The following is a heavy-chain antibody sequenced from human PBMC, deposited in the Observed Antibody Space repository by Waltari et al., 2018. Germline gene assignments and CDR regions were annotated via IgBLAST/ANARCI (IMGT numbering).Heavy chain of an antibody. Sequence: QVQLQESGPGLVKPSQTLSLTCTVPGGSISSAGYYSTWLRQHPGKGLEWIGYIYYSGSTYYNPSLKSRFTISVDTSKNQFSLKLSSVTAADTAVYYCARDPNTSDSSGGHAFDIWGQGTMVTVSS. CDR3: ARDPNTSDSSGGHAFDI. J-gene: IGHJ3*02. CDR1: GGSISSAGYY. V-gene: IGHV4-31*03. CDR2: IYYSGST. D-gene: IGHD3-22*01.